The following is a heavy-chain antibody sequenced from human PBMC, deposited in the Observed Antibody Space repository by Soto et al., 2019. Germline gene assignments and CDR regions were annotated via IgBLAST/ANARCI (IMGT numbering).Heavy chain of an antibody. CDR3: ARDSPPVDY. CDR1: GYTFTSYG. Sequence: QVQLVQSGAEVKKPGASVKVSCKASGYTFTSYGISWVRQAPGQGLEWMGWISAYNGNTNYAQKLQGRVTMTKDTTTSTAYKEPRSPTSDYTDLKFRARDSPPVDYWGQGTLVTVSS. CDR2: ISAYNGNT. J-gene: IGHJ4*02. V-gene: IGHV1-18*01.